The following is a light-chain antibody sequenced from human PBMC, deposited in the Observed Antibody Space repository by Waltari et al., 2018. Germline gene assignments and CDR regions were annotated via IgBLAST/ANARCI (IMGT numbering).Light chain of an antibody. CDR3: QALGTGAWV. CDR2: QDT. J-gene: IGLJ3*02. CDR1: ILGNKY. Sequence: SYELTQPPSVSVSPGQTASITCSGDILGNKYASWYQQKPGQSPLLLIYQDTNRPSGIPWRFSCSKSGNAATLTISRTQAMDEADYYCQALGTGAWVFGGGTKLTVL. V-gene: IGLV3-1*01.